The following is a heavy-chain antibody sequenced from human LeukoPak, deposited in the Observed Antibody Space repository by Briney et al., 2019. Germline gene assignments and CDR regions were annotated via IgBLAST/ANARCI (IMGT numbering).Heavy chain of an antibody. Sequence: SQTLSLTCTVSGGSISSGDYYWSWIRQPPGKGLEWIGYIYYSGSTYYNPSLKSRVTISVDTSKNQFSLKPSSVTAADTAVYYCARDPKIGFSNWFDPWGQGTLVTVSS. CDR2: IYYSGST. CDR1: GGSISSGDYY. CDR3: ARDPKIGFSNWFDP. V-gene: IGHV4-30-4*08. J-gene: IGHJ5*02. D-gene: IGHD3-3*01.